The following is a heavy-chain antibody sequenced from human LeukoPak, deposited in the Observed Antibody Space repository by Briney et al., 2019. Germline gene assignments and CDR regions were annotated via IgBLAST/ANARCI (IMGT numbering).Heavy chain of an antibody. D-gene: IGHD1-26*01. CDR3: ARYAVEYSGTYFDS. CDR1: GGSITSSSYY. Sequence: SETLSLTCTVSGGSITSSSYYWGWIRQYPGKGLEWIGSIYYSGSTYYNPSLKSRVTISVDTSKNQFSLKLGSVTAADTAVYYCARYAVEYSGTYFDSWGQGSLVTVSS. CDR2: IYYSGST. V-gene: IGHV4-39*01. J-gene: IGHJ4*02.